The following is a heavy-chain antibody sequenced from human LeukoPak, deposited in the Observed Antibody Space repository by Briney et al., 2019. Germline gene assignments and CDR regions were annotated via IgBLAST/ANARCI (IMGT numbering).Heavy chain of an antibody. D-gene: IGHD3-9*01. Sequence: SQTLSLTCTVSGGSISSGIYYWSWIRHHPEKGLEWIGYIYHTGSPYQNPSLKRRATLSVDTSQNQFSLRLNSVTAADTAVYYCARGGHFDLLEYAFDIWGQGTMVTVSS. J-gene: IGHJ3*02. CDR3: ARGGHFDLLEYAFDI. CDR1: GGSISSGIYY. V-gene: IGHV4-31*03. CDR2: IYHTGSP.